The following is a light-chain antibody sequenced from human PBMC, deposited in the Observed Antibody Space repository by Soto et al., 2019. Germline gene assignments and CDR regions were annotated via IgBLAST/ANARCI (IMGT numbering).Light chain of an antibody. CDR3: CSYAGSSSYV. CDR2: EVS. Sequence: QSVLTQPASVSWSPGQSITISCTVTSSDVGGYNYVSWYQQHPGKAPKLMIYEVSKRPSGVSNRFSGSKSGNTASLTISGLQAEDEADYYCCSYAGSSSYVFGTGTKVTV. V-gene: IGLV2-23*02. CDR1: SSDVGGYNY. J-gene: IGLJ1*01.